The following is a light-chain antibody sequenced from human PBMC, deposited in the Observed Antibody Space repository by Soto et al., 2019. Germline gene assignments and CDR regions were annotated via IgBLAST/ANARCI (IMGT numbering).Light chain of an antibody. CDR3: SSYSTTSTLV. CDR2: EVN. J-gene: IGLJ2*01. CDR1: SSDVGGYDY. Sequence: QSVLTQPASVSGPPGQSVTISCTGTSSDVGGYDYVSWYQQHPGKAPKLILYEVNNRPSGVSNHFSGSKSGNTASLIISGLQADDEAHYYCSSYSTTSTLVVGGGTKVTVL. V-gene: IGLV2-14*01.